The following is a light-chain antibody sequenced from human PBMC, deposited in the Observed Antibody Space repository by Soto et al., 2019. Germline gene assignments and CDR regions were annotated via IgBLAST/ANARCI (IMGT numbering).Light chain of an antibody. J-gene: IGLJ2*01. Sequence: NFMLTQPHSVSESPGKTVTISCTGSSGSIASGYVQWYQQRPGSAPTTLIYEDNQRPAGVPDRFSGSIDSSSNSASLTISGLMPEDEADYYCQSSDGNNMVFGGGTKLTVL. V-gene: IGLV6-57*02. CDR2: EDN. CDR1: SGSIASGY. CDR3: QSSDGNNMV.